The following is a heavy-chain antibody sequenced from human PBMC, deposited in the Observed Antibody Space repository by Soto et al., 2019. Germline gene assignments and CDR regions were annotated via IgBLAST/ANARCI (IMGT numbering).Heavy chain of an antibody. V-gene: IGHV3-48*01. J-gene: IGHJ6*02. CDR3: ARSEDGYSGYDQAKYYYGMDV. D-gene: IGHD5-12*01. CDR2: ISSSSSTI. CDR1: GFTFRTYG. Sequence: GESLKISCAASGFTFRTYGMHWVRQAPGKGLEWVSYISSSSSTIYYADSVKGRFTISRDNAKNSLYLQMNSLRAEDTAVYYCARSEDGYSGYDQAKYYYGMDVWGQGTTVTVSS.